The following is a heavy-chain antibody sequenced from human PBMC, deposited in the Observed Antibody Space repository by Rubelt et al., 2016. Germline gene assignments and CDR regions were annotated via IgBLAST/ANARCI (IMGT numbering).Heavy chain of an antibody. CDR3: AKEYSRFPNNWFES. J-gene: IGHJ5*01. V-gene: IGHV4-39*07. CDR2: IYYSGST. D-gene: IGHD2-15*01. CDR1: GGSISSSSYY. Sequence: QLQLQESGPGLVKPSETLSLTCTVSGGSISSSSYYWGWIRQPPGKGLEWIGSIYYSGSTYYNPSLKSRVTISVDTSKNQFSLKLSSVTAADTAVYYCAKEYSRFPNNWFESWGQGTLVTVSS.